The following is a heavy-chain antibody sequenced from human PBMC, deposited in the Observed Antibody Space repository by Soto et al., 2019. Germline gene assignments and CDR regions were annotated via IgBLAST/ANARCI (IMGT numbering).Heavy chain of an antibody. D-gene: IGHD2-2*01. V-gene: IGHV1-18*01. CDR1: GYTFTTFG. J-gene: IGHJ4*02. CDR3: AKEYCDSSRCFLPDY. CDR2: IDPKNGNT. Sequence: ASVKVSCKASGYTFTTFGISWVRQAPGQGLEWMGWIDPKNGNTKGAQKFQGRVTMTTDTSTSTAYMELRSLRSDDTAVYYCAKEYCDSSRCFLPDYWGQGALVTVS.